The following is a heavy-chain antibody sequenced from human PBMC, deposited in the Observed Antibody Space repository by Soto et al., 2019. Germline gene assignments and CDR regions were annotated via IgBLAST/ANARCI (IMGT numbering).Heavy chain of an antibody. V-gene: IGHV3-23*01. D-gene: IGHD2-21*02. J-gene: IGHJ2*01. CDR2: ISRSGGST. CDR1: GFTFNIYA. Sequence: EVQLLESGGGLVQPGGSLRLSCAASGFTFNIYAMSWVRQAPGKGLEWVSAISRSGGSTYYANAVKGRFTISRDNSKYTMYLQIHSLRSEDTSVYYWAITANCGDGCSAGKYRFFDLWGRGILVTVSS. CDR3: AITANCGDGCSAGKYRFFDL.